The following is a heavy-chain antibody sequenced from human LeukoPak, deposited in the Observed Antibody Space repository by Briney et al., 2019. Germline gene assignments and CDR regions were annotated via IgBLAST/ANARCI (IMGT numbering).Heavy chain of an antibody. V-gene: IGHV1-18*01. CDR3: ARETKTDIVVVPAAMISSNYGMDV. D-gene: IGHD2-2*01. J-gene: IGHJ6*02. CDR2: ISAYNGNT. Sequence: ASVKVSCKASGYTFTSYGISWVRQAPGQGLEWMGWISAYNGNTNYAQKPQGRVTMTTDTSTSTAYMELRSLRSDDTAVYYCARETKTDIVVVPAAMISSNYGMDVWGQGATVTVSS. CDR1: GYTFTSYG.